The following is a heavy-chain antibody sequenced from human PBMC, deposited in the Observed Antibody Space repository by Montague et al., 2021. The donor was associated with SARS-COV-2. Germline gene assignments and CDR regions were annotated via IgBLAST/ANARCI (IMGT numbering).Heavy chain of an antibody. Sequence: SETLSLTCSVSGVSITNYYWSWIRQFPGKELEWIGTVSNTGSTNKNPSLMSRVTISRDTSSGQVSMRLRSVTAADTAFYFCARIERGFWRDLVVFDVWGPGTVVTVSS. D-gene: IGHD3-3*01. CDR3: ARIERGFWRDLVVFDV. V-gene: IGHV4-59*12. J-gene: IGHJ3*01. CDR2: VSNTGST. CDR1: GVSITNYY.